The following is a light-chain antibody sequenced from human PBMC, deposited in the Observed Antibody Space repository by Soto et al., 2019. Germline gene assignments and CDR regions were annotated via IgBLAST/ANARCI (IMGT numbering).Light chain of an antibody. V-gene: IGKV3-11*01. CDR3: QQRNVWPPIT. Sequence: IVLPQSPGTLSLSPGERATLSCRASQSVSNNYLAWYQQKPGQAPRLLIYGVSTRATGVPARFGGSGSGTDFTLTINSLEPEDFAVYYCQQRNVWPPITFGQGTRLETK. CDR1: QSVSNNY. J-gene: IGKJ5*01. CDR2: GVS.